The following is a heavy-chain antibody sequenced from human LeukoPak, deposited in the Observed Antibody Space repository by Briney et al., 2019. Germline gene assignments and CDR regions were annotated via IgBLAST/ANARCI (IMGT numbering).Heavy chain of an antibody. CDR1: GFTFRTYS. Sequence: PGGSLRLSCAASGFTFRTYSMNWVRQAPGKGLEWVSYISSSSSSIYYADSVKGRFTISRDNAKNSLELQMNSLRAEDTAVYYCARGNTCGNWGQGTLVTVSS. V-gene: IGHV3-48*04. CDR3: ARGNTCGN. CDR2: ISSSSSSI. D-gene: IGHD1/OR15-1a*01. J-gene: IGHJ4*02.